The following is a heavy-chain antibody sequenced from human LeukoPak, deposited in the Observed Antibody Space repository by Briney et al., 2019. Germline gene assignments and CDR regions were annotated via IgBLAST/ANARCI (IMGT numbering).Heavy chain of an antibody. CDR3: ARDSDYYDSGFFDY. D-gene: IGHD3-22*01. V-gene: IGHV3-30*03. J-gene: IGHJ4*02. CDR1: GFTFSSYG. CDR2: ISYDGSNK. Sequence: GGSLRLSCAASGFTFSSYGMHWVRQAPGKGLEWVAVISYDGSNKYYADSVKGRFTISRDNSKNTLYLQMNSLRAEDTAVYYCARDSDYYDSGFFDYWGQGTLVTVSS.